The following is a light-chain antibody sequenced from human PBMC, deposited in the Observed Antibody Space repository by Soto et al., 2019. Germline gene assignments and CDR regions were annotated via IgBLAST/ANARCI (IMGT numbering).Light chain of an antibody. V-gene: IGKV3-15*01. J-gene: IGKJ4*01. CDR1: QSVSSN. CDR3: QQYNNWILT. CDR2: GAS. Sequence: EIVMTQSPATLSVSPGERATLSCRASQSVSSNLAWYQQKPGQAPRLLIYGASTRATGIPARFSGSGSGTEFTLTSSRLQSEDFAVYYYQQYNNWILTFGGGTKVEIK.